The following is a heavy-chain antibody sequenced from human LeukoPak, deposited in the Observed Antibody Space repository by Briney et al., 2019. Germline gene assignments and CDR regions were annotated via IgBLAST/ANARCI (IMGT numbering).Heavy chain of an antibody. D-gene: IGHD4/OR15-4a*01. CDR1: GYTFTSYG. CDR3: ARDPQHPDYEEAPDTFDI. J-gene: IGHJ3*02. V-gene: IGHV1-18*01. CDR2: MSAYNGNT. Sequence: ASVKVSCKASGYTFTSYGISWVRQAPGQGLEWMGWMSAYNGNTNYAQKLQGRVTMTTDTSTSTAYMELRSLRSDDTAVYYCARDPQHPDYEEAPDTFDIWGQGTMVTVSS.